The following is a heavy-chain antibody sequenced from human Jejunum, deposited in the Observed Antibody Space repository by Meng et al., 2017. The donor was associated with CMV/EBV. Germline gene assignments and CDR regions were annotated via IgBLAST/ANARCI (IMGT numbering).Heavy chain of an antibody. CDR1: GFTFSNYG. D-gene: IGHD1-26*01. J-gene: IGHJ4*02. Sequence: GYLVGAGGGLVQPGGSLRLSCAASGFTFSNYGIHWVRQAPGKGLEWVAFIEHDGSNKYYADSVKGRFTISRDNSKNTLYLQMNSLRVEDTAVYYCAKDVGYWGQGTLVTVSS. CDR2: IEHDGSNK. V-gene: IGHV3-30*02. CDR3: AKDVGY.